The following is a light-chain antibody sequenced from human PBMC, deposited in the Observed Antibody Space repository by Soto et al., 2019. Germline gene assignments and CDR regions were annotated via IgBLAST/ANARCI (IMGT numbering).Light chain of an antibody. Sequence: DIQMTQSPSSLSASVGDRVTITCRASQAISNYLAWFQQKPGKVPKLLIYAASTLQSGVPSRFSGSGSGTDFTLTISSRQPEDVANYYCQKDNSAPLTLGQGTKVEIK. J-gene: IGKJ1*01. CDR1: QAISNY. CDR2: AAS. V-gene: IGKV1-27*01. CDR3: QKDNSAPLT.